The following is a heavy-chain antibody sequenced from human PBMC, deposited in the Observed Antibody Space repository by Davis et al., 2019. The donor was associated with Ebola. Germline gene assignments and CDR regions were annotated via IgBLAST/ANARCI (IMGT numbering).Heavy chain of an antibody. V-gene: IGHV4-59*01. CDR2: IYYTGST. J-gene: IGHJ6*02. Sequence: SETLSLTCTVSGGSISSYYWSWIRQPPGKGLEWIGYIYYTGSTNYNPSLTSRVTILEDTYKNEFSLKLTSVTAADTAVYYCARDLTYGLDVWGQGTTVTVSS. CDR3: ARDLTYGLDV. D-gene: IGHD3-16*01. CDR1: GGSISSYY.